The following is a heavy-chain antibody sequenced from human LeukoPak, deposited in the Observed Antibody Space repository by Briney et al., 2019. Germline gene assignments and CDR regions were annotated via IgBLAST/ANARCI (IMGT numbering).Heavy chain of an antibody. J-gene: IGHJ4*02. CDR1: GGSIGSSSYY. D-gene: IGHD3-22*01. Sequence: WETLSLTCTVSGGSIGSSSYYWGWIRQPPGKGLEWIGSIYYSGSTYYNPSLKSRVTISVDTSKNQFSLKLSSVTAADTAVYYCARTRLVLGYYDSSGYSPYWGQGTLVTVSS. V-gene: IGHV4-39*01. CDR3: ARTRLVLGYYDSSGYSPY. CDR2: IYYSGST.